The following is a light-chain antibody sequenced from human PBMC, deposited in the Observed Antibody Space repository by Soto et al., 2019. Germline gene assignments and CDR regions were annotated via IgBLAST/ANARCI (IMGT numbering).Light chain of an antibody. CDR1: SSDVGAYNY. V-gene: IGLV2-8*01. Sequence: QSALTQPPSASGSPGQSVTISCTGTSSDVGAYNYVSWYQQHPGKAPKLVIYEVIKRPSGVPDRFSGSKSGNTASLTVSGLQAEDEADYYCSSYANNINVLFGGGTKLTVL. CDR3: SSYANNINVL. CDR2: EVI. J-gene: IGLJ3*02.